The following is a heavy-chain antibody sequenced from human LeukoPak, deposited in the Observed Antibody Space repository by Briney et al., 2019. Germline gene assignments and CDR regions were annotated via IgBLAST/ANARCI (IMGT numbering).Heavy chain of an antibody. V-gene: IGHV6-1*01. J-gene: IGHJ4*02. CDR1: EDSVSSNSAT. Sequence: PSQTLSLTCAISEDSVSSNSATWDWIRQSPSRGLEWLGRTWYRSNWYNDSAESVRSRITIIPDTSKKQFSLQLHSVTPEDTAVYYCARSTEYFDYWGQGTLVTVSS. CDR2: TWYRSNWYN. CDR3: ARSTEYFDY. D-gene: IGHD1-1*01.